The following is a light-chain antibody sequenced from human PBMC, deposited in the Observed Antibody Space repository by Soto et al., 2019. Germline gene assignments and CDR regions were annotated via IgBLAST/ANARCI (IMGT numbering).Light chain of an antibody. CDR3: QQYYSTPYT. V-gene: IGKV4-1*01. Sequence: DIVMTQSPDSLAVSLGERATINCKSSQSVLYSSNNKTYLAWYQQKPGQPPKLLIYWASTRESGVPGRFSGSGSGTDFTLTISSLQAEDVAVYYCQQYYSTPYTFGQGTKLEIK. CDR1: QSVLYSSNNKTY. CDR2: WAS. J-gene: IGKJ2*01.